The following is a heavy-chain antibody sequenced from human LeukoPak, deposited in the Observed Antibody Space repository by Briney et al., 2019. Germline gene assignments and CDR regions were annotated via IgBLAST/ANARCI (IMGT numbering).Heavy chain of an antibody. CDR2: IYSGGST. V-gene: IGHV3-53*01. CDR3: ARGGSYLSAFDI. J-gene: IGHJ3*02. D-gene: IGHD1-26*01. Sequence: GGSLRLSCAASGFTVSSSYMTWVRQAPGKGLEWVSIIYSGGSTFYADSVKGRFTISRDNSKNTLYLQMNSLRAEDTAVYYCARGGSYLSAFDIWGQGTMVTVSS. CDR1: GFTVSSSY.